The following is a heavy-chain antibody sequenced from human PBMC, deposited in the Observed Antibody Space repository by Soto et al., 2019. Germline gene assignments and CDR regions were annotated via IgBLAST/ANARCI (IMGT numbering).Heavy chain of an antibody. Sequence: GSLLLSCAASGFTFSSYAMSWVRQAAGKGLEWVSAISGSGDKTYYADSVKGRITISRDNSKNTLYLQMNSLRAEDTAVYYCAKDGKIAAAGTWVKYFDYWGQGTLVTVSS. CDR2: ISGSGDKT. D-gene: IGHD6-13*01. J-gene: IGHJ4*02. CDR1: GFTFSSYA. CDR3: AKDGKIAAAGTWVKYFDY. V-gene: IGHV3-23*01.